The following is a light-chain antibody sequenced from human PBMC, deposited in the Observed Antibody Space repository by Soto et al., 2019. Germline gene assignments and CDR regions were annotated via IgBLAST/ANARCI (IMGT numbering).Light chain of an antibody. CDR2: LGS. CDR3: RQAQQTGYT. Sequence: DIVMTQSPISLPVTSGEPASISCRASQSLLDRDGNNYLDWYLQKPGQSAQLLIYLGSNRAAGGPERFSGRGTGTDYTLKISREEAEDDVVYYCRQAQQTGYTFGQGTKLEIK. J-gene: IGKJ2*01. CDR1: QSLLDRDGNNY. V-gene: IGKV2-28*01.